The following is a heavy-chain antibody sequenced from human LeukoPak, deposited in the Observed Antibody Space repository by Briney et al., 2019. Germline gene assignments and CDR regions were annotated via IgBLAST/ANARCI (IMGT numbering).Heavy chain of an antibody. Sequence: GGSLRLSCAASGFTFSSYAMSWVRQAPGKGLEWVSSITGSDGSTYYADSVKGRFTISRDNSKNTLSLQMNRLRAEDTAVYFCAKKGCTSATCYINYCGQGTLVTVSS. J-gene: IGHJ4*02. V-gene: IGHV3-23*01. CDR2: ITGSDGST. CDR1: GFTFSSYA. CDR3: AKKGCTSATCYINY. D-gene: IGHD2-2*01.